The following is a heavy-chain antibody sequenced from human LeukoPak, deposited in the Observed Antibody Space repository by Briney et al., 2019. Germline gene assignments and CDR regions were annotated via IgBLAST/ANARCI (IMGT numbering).Heavy chain of an antibody. J-gene: IGHJ4*02. CDR1: GFTFSSYG. CDR3: AKVGHEYGSGEVDY. CDR2: ISGSGASGSGGRT. V-gene: IGHV3-23*01. Sequence: GGSLRLSCAASGFTFSSYGMSWVRQAPGKGLEWVSTISGSGASGSGGRTYYADSVKGRFTISRDNSKNTLYLQMNSLRAEDTAVYYCAKVGHEYGSGEVDYWGQGTLVTVSS. D-gene: IGHD3-10*01.